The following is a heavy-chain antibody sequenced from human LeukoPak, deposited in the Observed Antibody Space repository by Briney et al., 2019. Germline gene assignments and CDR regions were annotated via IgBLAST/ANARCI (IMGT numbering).Heavy chain of an antibody. CDR2: ISGSGGST. J-gene: IGHJ4*02. Sequence: GGSLSLSCAASGFTFTSYAMSWVRQAPGKGLEWVSAISGSGGSTYYADSVKGRFTISRDNSKNTLYLQMNSLRAEDTAVYYCAKERGGYYGDYAGYYFDYRGQGTLVTVSS. CDR3: AKERGGYYGDYAGYYFDY. V-gene: IGHV3-23*01. CDR1: GFTFTSYA. D-gene: IGHD4-17*01.